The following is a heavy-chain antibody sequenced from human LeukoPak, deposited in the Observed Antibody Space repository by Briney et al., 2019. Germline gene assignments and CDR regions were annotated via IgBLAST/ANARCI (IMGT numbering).Heavy chain of an antibody. CDR3: ARGTAMVKYYFDY. Sequence: GESPKISCKGSGYSFSTYWIGWVRQMPGQGLEWMGIIYPGDSDTTYSPSFQGQVTISVDKSISTAYLQWSSLKASDTAMYYCARGTAMVKYYFDYWGQGTLVTVSS. D-gene: IGHD5-18*01. V-gene: IGHV5-51*01. CDR2: IYPGDSDT. CDR1: GYSFSTYW. J-gene: IGHJ4*02.